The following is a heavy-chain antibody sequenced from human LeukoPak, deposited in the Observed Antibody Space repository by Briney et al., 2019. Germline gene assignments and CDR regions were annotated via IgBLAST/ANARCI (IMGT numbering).Heavy chain of an antibody. CDR2: IWYDGSSK. D-gene: IGHD3-22*01. CDR3: AKEMYYYDSSGLDFDL. V-gene: IGHV3-33*03. CDR1: GFTFSSYG. J-gene: IGHJ2*01. Sequence: GRSLRLSCAASGFTFSSYGMHWVRQAPGKGLEWVAVIWYDGSSKYYADSVKGRFTISRDNSKNTLYLQMNSLRAEDTAVYYCAKEMYYYDSSGLDFDLWGRGTLVTVSS.